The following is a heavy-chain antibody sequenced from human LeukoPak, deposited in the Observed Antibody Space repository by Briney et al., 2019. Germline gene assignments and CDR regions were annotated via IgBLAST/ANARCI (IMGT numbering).Heavy chain of an antibody. V-gene: IGHV4-38-2*01. Sequence: SETLSLTCAVSGYSISSGRYWGWIRQPPGKGLEWIGSVYHSGTTYYNPSLKSRVAISVDTSKNQFFLALRSATAADTAVYYCARSLSTAGMDYWGQGTLVTVSS. CDR2: VYHSGTT. CDR1: GYSISSGRY. J-gene: IGHJ4*02. D-gene: IGHD2-2*01. CDR3: ARSLSTAGMDY.